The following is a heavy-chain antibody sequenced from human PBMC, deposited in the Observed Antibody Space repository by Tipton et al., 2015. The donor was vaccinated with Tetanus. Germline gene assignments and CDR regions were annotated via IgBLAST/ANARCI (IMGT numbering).Heavy chain of an antibody. Sequence: SLRLSCAASGFTFSSYGMHWVRQAPGKGLEWVAVISYDGSNKYYADSVKGRFTISRDNSKNTLYLQMNSLRAEDTAVYYCAKDQGSSSWDFYYYYYGMDVWGQGTTVTVSS. J-gene: IGHJ6*02. CDR3: AKDQGSSSWDFYYYYYGMDV. V-gene: IGHV3-30*18. CDR1: GFTFSSYG. D-gene: IGHD6-13*01. CDR2: ISYDGSNK.